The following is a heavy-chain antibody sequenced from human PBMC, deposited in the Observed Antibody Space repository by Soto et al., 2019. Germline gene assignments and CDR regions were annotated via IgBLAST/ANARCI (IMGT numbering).Heavy chain of an antibody. V-gene: IGHV1-8*01. CDR3: TTEQTSYGMDV. Sequence: QVQLVQSGAEVKKPGASVKVSCKASGYTFTSYDINWVRQATGQGLEWMGWMNPNSGNTGNAQKFQGRVTMTRNTTILTAYMELSSLRSEDTAVYYSTTEQTSYGMDVWCQGTTVTVSS. CDR1: GYTFTSYD. D-gene: IGHD6-13*01. CDR2: MNPNSGNT. J-gene: IGHJ6*02.